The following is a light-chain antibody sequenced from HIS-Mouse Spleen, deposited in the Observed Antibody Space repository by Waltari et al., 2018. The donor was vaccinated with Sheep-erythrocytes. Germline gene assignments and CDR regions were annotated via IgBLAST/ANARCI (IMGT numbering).Light chain of an antibody. V-gene: IGLV2-11*01. CDR2: DVS. CDR1: SSDVGGYNY. CDR3: CSYAGSYNHV. Sequence: QSALTQPRSVSGSPGQSVTISCTGTSSDVGGYNYVSWYQQHPGKAPKLMLSDVSKRHSGVPDRFSGSKSGNTASLTISGLQAEDEADYYCCSYAGSYNHVFATGTKVTVL. J-gene: IGLJ1*01.